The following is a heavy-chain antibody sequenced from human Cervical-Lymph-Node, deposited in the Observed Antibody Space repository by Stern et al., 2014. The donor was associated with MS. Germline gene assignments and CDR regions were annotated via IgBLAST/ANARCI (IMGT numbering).Heavy chain of an antibody. J-gene: IGHJ4*02. CDR3: ARDVVGPRKATAGNREFDC. Sequence: QMQLVQSGAEVRKPGSSVKVSCKASGDSFVTDGINWVRQAPGQGLEWMGGIIPIHGTAHYAHKFQGRVTITPDRSPNTAYMDLSSLRPDDTAVYYCARDVVGPRKATAGNREFDCWGQGTLVTVSS. V-gene: IGHV1-69*06. D-gene: IGHD6-19*01. CDR2: IIPIHGTA. CDR1: GDSFVTDG.